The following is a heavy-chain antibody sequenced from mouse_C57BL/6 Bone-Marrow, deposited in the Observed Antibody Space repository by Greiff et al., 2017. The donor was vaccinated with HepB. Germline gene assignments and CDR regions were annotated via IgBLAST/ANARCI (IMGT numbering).Heavy chain of an antibody. V-gene: IGHV5-9*01. CDR3: AIHKAYYYGSSSYFDV. Sequence: DVKLVESGGGLVKPGGSLKLSCAASGFTFSSYTMSWVRQTPEKRLEWVATISGGGGNTYYPDSVQGRVTISRDNAKNTLYLQMTSLRSEDTALYYCAIHKAYYYGSSSYFDVWGTGTTVTVSS. D-gene: IGHD1-1*01. J-gene: IGHJ1*03. CDR2: ISGGGGNT. CDR1: GFTFSSYT.